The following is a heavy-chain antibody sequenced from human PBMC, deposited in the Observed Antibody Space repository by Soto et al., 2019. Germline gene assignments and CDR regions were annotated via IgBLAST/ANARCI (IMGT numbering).Heavy chain of an antibody. D-gene: IGHD3-3*01. J-gene: IGHJ6*02. CDR2: ISAYNGNT. V-gene: IGHV1-18*01. CDR1: GYTFTSYG. CDR3: ARDRGVRFLEWLTPDYYYYGMDV. Sequence: QVQLVQSGAEVKKPGASVKVSCKASGYTFTSYGISWVRQAPGQGLEWMGWISAYNGNTNYAQKLQGSATMTTDTSTSAAYMELRSLRSDDTAVYYCARDRGVRFLEWLTPDYYYYGMDVWGQGTTVTVSS.